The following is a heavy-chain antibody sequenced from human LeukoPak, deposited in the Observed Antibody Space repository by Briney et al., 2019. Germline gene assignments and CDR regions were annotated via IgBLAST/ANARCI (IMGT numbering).Heavy chain of an antibody. Sequence: SSETLSLTCTVSGGSINTDGCYWGWVRQPPGKGLEWIGSIYYSGSTWYNPSLKSRVTISVDTSKNQFSLKLSSVTAADTAVYYCARGLIVVVVAATSQWFDPWGQGTLVTVSS. CDR3: ARGLIVVVVAATSQWFDP. J-gene: IGHJ5*02. D-gene: IGHD2-15*01. V-gene: IGHV4-39*07. CDR2: IYYSGST. CDR1: GGSINTDGCY.